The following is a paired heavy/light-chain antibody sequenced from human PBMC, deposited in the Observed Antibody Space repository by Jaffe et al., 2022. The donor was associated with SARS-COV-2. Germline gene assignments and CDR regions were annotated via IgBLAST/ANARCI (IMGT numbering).Light chain of an antibody. J-gene: IGLJ3*02. CDR2: LNSDGSH. CDR3: QTWASDIVV. Sequence: QLVLTQSPSASASLGASVKLTCTLSSGHSNYAIAWHQQQPEKGPRYLMKLNSDGSHTKGNGIPDRFSGSSAGAERFLTISSLQSEDEADYYCQTWASDIVVFGGGTKLTVL. V-gene: IGLV4-69*01. CDR1: SGHSNYA.
Heavy chain of an antibody. D-gene: IGHD2-21*01. V-gene: IGHV4-59*01. Sequence: QVQLQESGPVLVRPSETLSLTCSVSDGSISPYYWSWIRQPPGKGLEWIGFLCSSEGTTYNSSLKSRATISLDTSKNQFSLRLRSVTAADTALYYCARVGYCGDHSRAIDYWGQGILVTVPS. CDR1: DGSISPYY. CDR3: ARVGYCGDHSRAIDY. CDR2: LCSSEGT. J-gene: IGHJ4*02.